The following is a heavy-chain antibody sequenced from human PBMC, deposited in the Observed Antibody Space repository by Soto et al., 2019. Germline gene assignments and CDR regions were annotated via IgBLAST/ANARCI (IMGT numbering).Heavy chain of an antibody. CDR2: ISGSGGST. CDR3: AKVGLGAPIFTDYYYYGLVV. CDR1: GSTFGSYA. V-gene: IGHV3-23*01. Sequence: FLRLSCSASGSTFGSYAMNWVRQAPGKGLEWVSGISGSGGSTYYADSVKGRVTISRDNSKNTLYLQKNSRRAEDTAIYYCAKVGLGAPIFTDYYYYGLVVWGQGTTGTVSS. D-gene: IGHD1-26*01. J-gene: IGHJ6*02.